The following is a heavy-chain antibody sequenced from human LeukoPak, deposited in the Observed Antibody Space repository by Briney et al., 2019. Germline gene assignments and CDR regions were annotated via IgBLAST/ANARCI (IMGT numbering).Heavy chain of an antibody. CDR1: GGTFSSYA. CDR2: IIPIFGTA. CDR3: ARPASSWYSTHAFDI. J-gene: IGHJ3*02. D-gene: IGHD6-13*01. Sequence: SVKVSCKASGGTFSSYAISWVRQAPGQGLEWMGGIIPIFGTANYAQKFQGRVTITADKSTSTAYMELSSLRSEDTAVYYCARPASSWYSTHAFDIWGQGTMVTVSS. V-gene: IGHV1-69*06.